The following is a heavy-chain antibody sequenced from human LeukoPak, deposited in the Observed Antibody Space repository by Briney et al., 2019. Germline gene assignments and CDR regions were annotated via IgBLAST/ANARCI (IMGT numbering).Heavy chain of an antibody. D-gene: IGHD6-6*01. CDR1: GYTFTSYD. Sequence: ASVKVSCKASGYTFTSYDINWVRQATGQGLEWMGWMNPNSGNTGYAQKFQGRVTITRNTSISTAYMELSSLRSEDTAVYYCARVSSSSFAFDIWGQGTMVTVSS. J-gene: IGHJ3*02. CDR2: MNPNSGNT. V-gene: IGHV1-8*03. CDR3: ARVSSSSFAFDI.